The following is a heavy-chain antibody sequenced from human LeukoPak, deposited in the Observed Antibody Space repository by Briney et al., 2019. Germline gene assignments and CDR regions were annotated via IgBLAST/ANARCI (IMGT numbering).Heavy chain of an antibody. Sequence: SETLSLTRTVSGGSISSYYWSWIRQPPGKGLEWIGYISYSGSTNYNPSLKSRVTISIDTSKNQFSLKLRSVTAADTAIYYCARQGYDILTGYIDAFDIWGQGTMVTVSS. D-gene: IGHD3-9*01. CDR3: ARQGYDILTGYIDAFDI. V-gene: IGHV4-59*08. CDR2: ISYSGST. J-gene: IGHJ3*02. CDR1: GGSISSYY.